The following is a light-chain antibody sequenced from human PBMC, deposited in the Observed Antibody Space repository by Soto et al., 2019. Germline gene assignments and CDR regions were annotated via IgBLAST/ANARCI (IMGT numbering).Light chain of an antibody. Sequence: DIQMTQSPSTLSASIGDRVTITCRASQSISSWLAWYQQKPGKAPKLLIYDASSLERGVPSRFSGTGSGTEFTLSIDSLQPDDFATYYCQHYHTSSITFGQGRLLEIK. J-gene: IGKJ5*01. CDR2: DAS. CDR1: QSISSW. V-gene: IGKV1-5*01. CDR3: QHYHTSSIT.